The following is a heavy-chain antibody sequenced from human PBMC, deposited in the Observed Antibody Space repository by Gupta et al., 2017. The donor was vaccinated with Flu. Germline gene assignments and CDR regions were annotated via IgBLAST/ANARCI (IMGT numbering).Heavy chain of an antibody. CDR1: GFTFSGYW. CDR3: ARALWFGDFFED. D-gene: IGHD3-10*01. V-gene: IGHV3-7*02. J-gene: IGHJ4*02. Sequence: EVQLVESGGNLVRPGGSLRLSWAASGFTFSGYWMTWVRQAPGKGREWGANIKQDGSEEDYVDSVKGRFTISRDNANNSLYLQMHSLRGEDTAVYYCARALWFGDFFEDGGQGTLVLVSS. CDR2: IKQDGSEE.